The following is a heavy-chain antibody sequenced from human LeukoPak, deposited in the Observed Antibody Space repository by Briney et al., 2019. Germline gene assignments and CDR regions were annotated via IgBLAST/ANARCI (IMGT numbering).Heavy chain of an antibody. CDR2: ISGSGGST. CDR1: GFTFSSYA. D-gene: IGHD3-22*01. V-gene: IGHV3-23*01. CDR3: AKDLGITMIVVVITGVFDY. J-gene: IGHJ4*02. Sequence: GGSLRLSCACSGFTFSSYAMSWVRQAPGKGLEWVSAISGSGGSTYYADSVKGRFTISRDNSKNTLYLQMNSLRAEDTAVYYCAKDLGITMIVVVITGVFDYWGQGTLVTVSS.